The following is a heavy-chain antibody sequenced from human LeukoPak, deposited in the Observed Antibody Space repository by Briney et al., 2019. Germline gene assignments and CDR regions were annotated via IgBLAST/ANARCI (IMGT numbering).Heavy chain of an antibody. CDR3: ARGQAIYDFWSGSYYFDY. CDR1: GGSISSYY. CDR2: IYYSGST. Sequence: PSETLSLTCTVSGGSISSYYWSWIRQPPGKGLEWIGYIYYSGSTNYNPSLKSRVTISVDTSKNQFSLKLSSVTAADTAVYYCARGQAIYDFWSGSYYFDYWGQGTLVTVPS. V-gene: IGHV4-59*01. J-gene: IGHJ4*02. D-gene: IGHD3-3*01.